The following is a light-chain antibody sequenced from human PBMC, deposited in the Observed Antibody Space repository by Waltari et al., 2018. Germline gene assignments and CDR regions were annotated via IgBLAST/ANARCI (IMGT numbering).Light chain of an antibody. CDR1: RSVLYSSNKKNY. CDR3: QQCYSIPQT. Sequence: IVMTPSPDALAVWRGGQAPMNVKSSRSVLYSSNKKNYLAWYQQKPGQPPKLLIYWASTRESGVPDRFSGSGSGTDFTLTISSLQAEDVAVYYCQQCYSIPQTFGQGTKVEIK. CDR2: WAS. J-gene: IGKJ1*01. V-gene: IGKV4-1*01.